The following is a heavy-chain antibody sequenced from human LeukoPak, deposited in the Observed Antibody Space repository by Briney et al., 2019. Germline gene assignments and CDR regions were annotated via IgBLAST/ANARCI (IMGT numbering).Heavy chain of an antibody. CDR2: ISSSSSYI. Sequence: GGSLRLSCAASGFTFSSYSMNWVRQAPGKGLEWVSSISSSSSYIYYADSVKGRFTISRDNAKNSLYLQMSSLRAEDTAVYYCARGIAAAGFDFDYWGQGTLVTVSS. CDR1: GFTFSSYS. J-gene: IGHJ4*02. D-gene: IGHD6-13*01. V-gene: IGHV3-21*01. CDR3: ARGIAAAGFDFDY.